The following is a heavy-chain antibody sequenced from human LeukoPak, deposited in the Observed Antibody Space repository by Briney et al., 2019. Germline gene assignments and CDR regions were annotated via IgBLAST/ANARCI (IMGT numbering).Heavy chain of an antibody. CDR2: ISAYNGNT. CDR1: GYTFTSYG. Sequence: ASVKVSCKASGYTFTSYGISWVRQAPGQGLEWMGWISAYNGNTNYAQKLQGRVTMTTDTSTGTAYMELRSLRSDDTAVYYCARQYCSGGSCYERSYYYYYYYMDVWGKGTTVTVSS. V-gene: IGHV1-18*01. CDR3: ARQYCSGGSCYERSYYYYYYYMDV. J-gene: IGHJ6*03. D-gene: IGHD2-15*01.